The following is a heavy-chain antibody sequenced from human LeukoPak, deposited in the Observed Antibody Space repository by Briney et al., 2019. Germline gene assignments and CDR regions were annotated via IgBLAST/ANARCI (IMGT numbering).Heavy chain of an antibody. CDR3: ARGGSYLSAFGI. CDR2: ISYDGTDK. Sequence: GGSLRLSCAASGFTFTSYAMHWVRQAPGKGLEWVAVISYDGTDKYYADSVKGRFTISRDNSRNTLYLQMNSLRPEDTAVYYCARGGSYLSAFGIWGQGTMVTVSS. J-gene: IGHJ3*02. D-gene: IGHD1-26*01. CDR1: GFTFTSYA. V-gene: IGHV3-30*04.